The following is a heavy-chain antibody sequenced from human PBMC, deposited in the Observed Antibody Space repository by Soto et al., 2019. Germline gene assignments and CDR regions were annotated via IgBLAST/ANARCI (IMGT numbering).Heavy chain of an antibody. CDR1: GFSLSTSGVG. J-gene: IGHJ4*03. Sequence: QITLKESGPTLVKPTQTLTLTCTFSGFSLSTSGVGVGWIRQPPGKALEWLALIYWDDDKRYSPSLKSRLTITNDTPPNQVVLTMTTMDPVDTAPYYCAHSNYDDRSGPPLFDYWGQGTMVTVSS. V-gene: IGHV2-5*02. D-gene: IGHD3-22*01. CDR3: AHSNYDDRSGPPLFDY. CDR2: IYWDDDK.